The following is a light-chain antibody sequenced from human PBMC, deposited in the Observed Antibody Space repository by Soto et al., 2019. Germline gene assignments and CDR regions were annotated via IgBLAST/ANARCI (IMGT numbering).Light chain of an antibody. V-gene: IGKV2-28*01. CDR3: QQHNSFSIT. J-gene: IGKJ5*01. Sequence: EIVMTQSPLSLPVTPGQPASISCRSSQSLLYSDGDNYLDWYLQRPGQSPQLLIYLASNRASGVPSRFSGSGSGTEFTLTINSLQADDFATYYCQQHNSFSITFGQGTRLEI. CDR1: QSLLYSDGDNY. CDR2: LAS.